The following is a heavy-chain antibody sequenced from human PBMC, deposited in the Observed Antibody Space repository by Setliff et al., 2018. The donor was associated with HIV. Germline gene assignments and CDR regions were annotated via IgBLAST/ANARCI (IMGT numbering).Heavy chain of an antibody. J-gene: IGHJ2*01. V-gene: IGHV1-3*01. CDR2: INAGNGDT. Sequence: VKVSCKASGYTFTNYAIHWVRQAPGQRLEWMGWINAGNGDTKYSQKFQGRVTITTDTSASTAYMELNSLSSEDTAVYYCARHQAPYYGSSGYNPNWYFDLWGRGTLVTVSS. D-gene: IGHD3-22*01. CDR1: GYTFTNYA. CDR3: ARHQAPYYGSSGYNPNWYFDL.